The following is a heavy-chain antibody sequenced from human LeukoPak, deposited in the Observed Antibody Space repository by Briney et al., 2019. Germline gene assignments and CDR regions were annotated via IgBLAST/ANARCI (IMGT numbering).Heavy chain of an antibody. CDR1: GGSISSYY. J-gene: IGHJ6*02. V-gene: IGHV4-59*01. CDR2: IYSTAST. D-gene: IGHD5-24*01. Sequence: SETLSLTCSISGGSISSYYWNWIRQPPGKGLEWIAYIYSTASTNYNPSLRSRGTISVDTSKNQISLKLRSVTAADTAVYYCARSDGYYYAMDVWGQGTSVTVS. CDR3: ARSDGYYYAMDV.